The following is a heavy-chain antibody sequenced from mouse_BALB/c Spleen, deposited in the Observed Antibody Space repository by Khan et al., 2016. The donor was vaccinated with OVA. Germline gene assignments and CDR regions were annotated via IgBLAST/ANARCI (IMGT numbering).Heavy chain of an antibody. D-gene: IGHD1-1*01. J-gene: IGHJ4*01. CDR1: GFTFNTYA. CDR3: YRHKNYYDEDAMDY. CDR2: IRSKTNNYAT. V-gene: IGHV10-1*02. Sequence: EVQLVESGGGLVQPKGSLKLSCAASGFTFNTYAMNWVRQAPGKGLEWVARIRSKTNNYATYYADSVKDRFTISRDDSQSMLYLQMNNLKTEDTAMYYCYRHKNYYDEDAMDYWGQGTSVTVSS.